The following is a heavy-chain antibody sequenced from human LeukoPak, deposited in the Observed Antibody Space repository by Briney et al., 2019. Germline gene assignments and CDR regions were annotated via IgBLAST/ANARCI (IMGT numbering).Heavy chain of an antibody. CDR1: GFTFRTSW. CDR3: ARGRAYSTFDY. J-gene: IGHJ4*01. V-gene: IGHV3-7*01. Sequence: GGSLRLSCAASGFTFRTSWMSWVRQAPGKGLEWLANIKEDGSVKNYVDSVKGRFTISRDNAENSLYLQMNSLRAEDTALYYCARGRAYSTFDYWGQGTLVTVS. CDR2: IKEDGSVK. D-gene: IGHD3-16*01.